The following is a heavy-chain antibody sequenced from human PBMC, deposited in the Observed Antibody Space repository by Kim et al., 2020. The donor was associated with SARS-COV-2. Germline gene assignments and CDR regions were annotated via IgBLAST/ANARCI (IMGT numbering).Heavy chain of an antibody. V-gene: IGHV4-59*01. Sequence: SETLSLTCTVSGGSISSYYWSWIRQPPGKGLEWIGYIYYSGSTNYNPSLKSRVTISVDTSKNQFSLKLSSVTAADTAVYYCARVRRDFWSGYSVKSAVYYYYSMDVWGKGTAVTVSS. CDR1: GGSISSYY. CDR3: ARVRRDFWSGYSVKSAVYYYYSMDV. J-gene: IGHJ6*03. D-gene: IGHD3-3*01. CDR2: IYYSGST.